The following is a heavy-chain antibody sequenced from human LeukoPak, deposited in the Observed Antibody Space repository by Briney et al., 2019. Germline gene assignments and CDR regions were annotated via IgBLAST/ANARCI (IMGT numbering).Heavy chain of an antibody. CDR3: AKLSAVVMVVATVDY. V-gene: IGHV3-23*01. J-gene: IGHJ4*02. CDR1: GFTFSSYA. Sequence: PGGSLRLSFGAPGFTFSSYALTWVRQAPGKGRQWVSAISGSGGSTYYADSVKGRFTISRDNSKNTLYLQMNSLRAEDTAVYYCAKLSAVVMVVATVDYWGQGTLVTVSS. D-gene: IGHD2-15*01. CDR2: ISGSGGST.